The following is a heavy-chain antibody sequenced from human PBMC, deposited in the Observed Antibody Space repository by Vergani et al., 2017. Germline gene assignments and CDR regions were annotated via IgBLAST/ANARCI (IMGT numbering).Heavy chain of an antibody. CDR2: ISSSSSYI. CDR1: GFTFSSYS. Sequence: EVQLVESGGGLVKPGGSLRLSCAASGFTFSSYSMNWVRQAPGKGLEWVSSISSSSSYIYYADSVKGRFTISRDNAKNSLYLQMNSLRAEVTAVYYCARFYSGYDPFDYWGQGTLVTVSS. J-gene: IGHJ4*02. D-gene: IGHD5-12*01. CDR3: ARFYSGYDPFDY. V-gene: IGHV3-21*01.